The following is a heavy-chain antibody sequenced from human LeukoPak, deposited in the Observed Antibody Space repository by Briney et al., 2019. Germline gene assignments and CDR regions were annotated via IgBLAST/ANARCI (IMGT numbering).Heavy chain of an antibody. CDR1: GFTFSGSA. CDR3: TRQGPRMGIDY. D-gene: IGHD3-16*01. J-gene: IGHJ4*02. Sequence: PGGSLKLSCAASGFTFSGSAMHWVRQASGKGLEWVGRIRSKANSYATAYAASVKGRFTISRDDSKNTAYLQMNSLKTEDTAVYYCTRQGPRMGIDYRGQGTLVTVSS. CDR2: IRSKANSYAT. V-gene: IGHV3-73*01.